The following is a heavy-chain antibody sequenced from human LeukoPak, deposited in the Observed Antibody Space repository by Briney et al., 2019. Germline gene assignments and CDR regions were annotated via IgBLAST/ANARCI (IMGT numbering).Heavy chain of an antibody. V-gene: IGHV4-34*01. CDR3: ARHSLGGAFDY. Sequence: PSETLSLTCAVSGGSISSGGYSWSWIRQPPGKGLEWIGEINHSGSTNYNPSLKSRVTISVDTSKNQFSLKLSSVTAADTAVYYCARHSLGGAFDYWGQGTLVTVSS. CDR1: GGSISSGGYS. CDR2: INHSGST. D-gene: IGHD3-10*01. J-gene: IGHJ4*02.